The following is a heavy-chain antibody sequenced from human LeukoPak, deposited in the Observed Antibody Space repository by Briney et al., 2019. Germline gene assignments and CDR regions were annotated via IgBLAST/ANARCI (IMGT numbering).Heavy chain of an antibody. J-gene: IGHJ4*02. CDR2: IKQDGSEK. Sequence: PGGSLRLSCAASGFTFSSYWMSWVRQAPGKGLEWVANIKQDGSEKYYVDSVKGRFTISRDNAKNSLYLQMNSLRAEDTAVYYCATTFYIEAAGYVYWGQGTLVTVSS. CDR1: GFTFSSYW. CDR3: ATTFYIEAAGYVY. D-gene: IGHD6-13*01. V-gene: IGHV3-7*01.